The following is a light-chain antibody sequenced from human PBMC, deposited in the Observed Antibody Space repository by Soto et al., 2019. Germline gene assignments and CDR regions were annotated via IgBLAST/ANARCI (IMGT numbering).Light chain of an antibody. V-gene: IGKV3-20*01. J-gene: IGKJ4*01. CDR1: QSVGRNY. CDR2: DAS. CDR3: HQYAVSPLT. Sequence: EIVLTQSPGTLSLSPGESATLSCRASQSVGRNYLAWFQHKPDQAPRLIIYDASNRATGVPDRFSGSGSGTDFTLSVTRLEPEDFAVYYCHQYAVSPLTFGGGTTVEIK.